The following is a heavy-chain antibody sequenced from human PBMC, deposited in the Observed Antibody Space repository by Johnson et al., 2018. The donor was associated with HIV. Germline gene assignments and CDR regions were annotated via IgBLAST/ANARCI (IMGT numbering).Heavy chain of an antibody. CDR2: IKQDGSEK. CDR3: ANNLGTAGGAFDI. J-gene: IGHJ3*02. CDR1: GFTFSSYW. D-gene: IGHD1-1*01. Sequence: VQLVESGGGLVQPGGSLRLSCEASGFTFSSYWMSWVRQAPGKGLEWVANIKQDGSEKYYVASVEGRFTISRDNTKSSLFLQMNSLRGEETAVYYCANNLGTAGGAFDIWGQGTTVTVSS. V-gene: IGHV3-7*01.